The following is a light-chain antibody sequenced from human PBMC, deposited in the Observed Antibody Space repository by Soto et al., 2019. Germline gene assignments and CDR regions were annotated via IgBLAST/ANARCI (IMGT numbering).Light chain of an antibody. J-gene: IGKJ1*01. CDR3: QQYGSSPQT. V-gene: IGKV3-20*01. CDR1: QYVSVRF. CDR2: GAS. Sequence: EIVLTQSPGTLSLSPGEIATLSCRASQYVSVRFLAWYQQKPGQAPRLLIYGASDRATGIPDRFTGSGSGTDFTLTINRLEPEDFAVYFCQQYGSSPQTFGQGTKVDNK.